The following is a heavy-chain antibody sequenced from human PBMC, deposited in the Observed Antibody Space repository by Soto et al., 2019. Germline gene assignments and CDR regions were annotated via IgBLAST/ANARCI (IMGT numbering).Heavy chain of an antibody. CDR2: INWNSGSI. V-gene: IGHV3-9*01. J-gene: IGHJ6*02. CDR3: AKDRGSGSYAANYYYYGMDV. Sequence: EEPLVESGGGLVQPGRSLRLSCAASGFTFDDYAMHCVRQAPGKGLEWVSGINWNSGSIGYADSVKGRFTISRDNAKTSLYLQMNSLRAEDTALYYCAKDRGSGSYAANYYYYGMDVWGQGTTVTVSS. D-gene: IGHD3-10*01. CDR1: GFTFDDYA.